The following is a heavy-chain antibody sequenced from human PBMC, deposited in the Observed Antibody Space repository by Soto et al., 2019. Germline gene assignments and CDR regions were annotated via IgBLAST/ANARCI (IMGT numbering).Heavy chain of an antibody. Sequence: QLQLQESGPGLVKPSETLSLTCTVSGGSISSSSYYWGWIRQPPGKGLEWIGCIYYSGSTYYNPSLKRLVTISVDTSKNQFSLKLSAVTAADTAVYYCARTLGYCSGGSCYPNYYFGYWCHGTLVTVSS. CDR2: IYYSGST. V-gene: IGHV4-39*01. J-gene: IGHJ4*01. D-gene: IGHD2-15*01. CDR1: GGSISSSSYY. CDR3: ARTLGYCSGGSCYPNYYFGY.